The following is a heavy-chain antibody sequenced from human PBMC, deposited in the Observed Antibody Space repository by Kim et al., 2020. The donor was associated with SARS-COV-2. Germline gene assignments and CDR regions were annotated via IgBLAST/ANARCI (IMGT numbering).Heavy chain of an antibody. CDR2: IYYSGST. CDR3: ARARVTVDALDY. V-gene: IGHV4-61*01. Sequence: SETLSLTCTVSGGSVSSGSYYWSWIRQPPGKGLEWIGYIYYSGSTNYNPSLKSRVTISVDTSKNQFSLKLSSVTAADTAVYYCARARVTVDALDYWGQGT. J-gene: IGHJ4*02. D-gene: IGHD2-8*01. CDR1: GGSVSSGSYY.